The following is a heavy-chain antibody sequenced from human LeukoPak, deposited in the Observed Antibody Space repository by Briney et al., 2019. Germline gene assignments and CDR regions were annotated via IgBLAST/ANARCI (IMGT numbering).Heavy chain of an antibody. CDR2: IGTSSNDI. CDR1: GLTFSRYN. CDR3: ASGTVGNYALDY. Sequence: GGSLRLSCAASGLTFSRYNMNWVRQAPGKGLEWVSSIGTSSNDIYYTDSVKGRFTISRDNAKNSLYLQVDSLRVEDTAVYFCASGTVGNYALDYWGQGTLVTVSS. D-gene: IGHD1-7*01. V-gene: IGHV3-21*01. J-gene: IGHJ4*02.